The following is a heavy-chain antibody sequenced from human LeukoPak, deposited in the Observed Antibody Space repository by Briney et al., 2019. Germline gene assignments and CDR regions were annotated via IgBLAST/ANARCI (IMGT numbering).Heavy chain of an antibody. V-gene: IGHV1-69*13. CDR1: GGTFSSYA. J-gene: IGHJ3*02. Sequence: SVKVSCKASGGTFSSYAISWVRQAPGQGLEWMGGIIPIFGTANYAQKFQGRVTITADESTSTAYMELSSLRSEDTAVYYCARDRTILTGDVFDIWGRGTMVTVS. CDR2: IIPIFGTA. D-gene: IGHD3-9*01. CDR3: ARDRTILTGDVFDI.